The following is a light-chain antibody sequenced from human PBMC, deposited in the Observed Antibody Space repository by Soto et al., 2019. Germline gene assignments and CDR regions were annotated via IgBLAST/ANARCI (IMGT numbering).Light chain of an antibody. CDR1: SSDVGAYNH. J-gene: IGLJ1*01. V-gene: IGLV2-14*03. CDR3: CSYTTSTTYD. CDR2: DVS. Sequence: QSVLTQPASVSGSPGQSITISCTGTSSDVGAYNHVSWYQHHPGKAPKLMIYDVSSRPSGVSNRFSGSKSGNTASLTISGLQAEDETDYYCCSYTTSTTYDFGTGTKVTVL.